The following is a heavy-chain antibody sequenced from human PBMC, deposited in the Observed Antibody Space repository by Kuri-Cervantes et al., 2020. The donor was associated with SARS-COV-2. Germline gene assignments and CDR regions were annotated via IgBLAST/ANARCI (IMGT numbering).Heavy chain of an antibody. CDR2: ISYDGSKR. CDR1: GFTFSSYS. V-gene: IGHV3-30*03. D-gene: IGHD3-10*01. J-gene: IGHJ5*02. CDR3: VTLPRSGRSQRWFSVWFDP. Sequence: GGSLRLSCAASGFTFSSYSMNWVRQAPGKGLEWVAVISYDGSKRYYADSVKGRFTISRDNSKNTLYLQMNSLRAEDTAVYFCVTLPRSGRSQRWFSVWFDPWGQGTLVTVSS.